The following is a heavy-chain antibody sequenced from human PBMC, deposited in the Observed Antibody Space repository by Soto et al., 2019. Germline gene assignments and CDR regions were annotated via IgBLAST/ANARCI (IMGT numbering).Heavy chain of an antibody. D-gene: IGHD6-19*01. CDR2: INPSGGST. CDR1: GYTFTSYY. CDR3: ARARASSGWYGVVGY. Sequence: GASVKVSCKASGYTFTSYYMHWVRQAPGQGLEWMGIINPSGGSTSYAQKFQGRVTMTRDTSTSTVYMELSSLRSEDTAVYYCARARASSGWYGVVGYWGQGTLVTVSS. V-gene: IGHV1-46*01. J-gene: IGHJ4*02.